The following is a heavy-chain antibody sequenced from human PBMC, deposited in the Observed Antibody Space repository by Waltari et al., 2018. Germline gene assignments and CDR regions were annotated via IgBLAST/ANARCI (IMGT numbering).Heavy chain of an antibody. V-gene: IGHV4-4*07. J-gene: IGHJ4*02. CDR3: GRDDSGYDDY. Sequence: QVQLQPSGPGLAEPSDTLLLTCTVAGGCIGSTLLSWIMQPAGKGVEPIGRNYTSGSTNYNPPRKSRVTMAVDTTKNQFALKRSSATAADTAVYDCGRDDSGYDDYWGQGTLVTVSS. D-gene: IGHD3-22*01. CDR2: NYTSGST. CDR1: GGCIGSTL.